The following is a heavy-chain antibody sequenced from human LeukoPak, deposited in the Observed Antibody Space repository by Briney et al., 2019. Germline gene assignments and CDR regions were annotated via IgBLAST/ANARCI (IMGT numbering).Heavy chain of an antibody. Sequence: SETLSLTCTVSGGSISSYYWSWIRQPAGKGLEWIGRIYTSGSTNYNPSLKSRVTMSVDTSKNQFSLKLSFVTAADTAVYYCARDNGSGSYYSYYYMDVWGKGTTVTISS. CDR1: GGSISSYY. CDR3: ARDNGSGSYYSYYYMDV. V-gene: IGHV4-4*07. J-gene: IGHJ6*03. CDR2: IYTSGST. D-gene: IGHD3-10*01.